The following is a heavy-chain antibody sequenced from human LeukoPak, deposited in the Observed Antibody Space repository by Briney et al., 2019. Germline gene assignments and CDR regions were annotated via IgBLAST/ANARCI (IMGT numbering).Heavy chain of an antibody. CDR1: GGSISSYY. J-gene: IGHJ6*02. CDR2: IYYSGST. CDR3: ARNLLELPYYYYYYGMDV. V-gene: IGHV4-59*01. Sequence: SETLSLTCTVSGGSISSYYWSWIRQPPGKGLEWIGYIYYSGSTNYNPSLKSRVTISVDTSKNQFSLKPSSVTAADTAVYYCARNLLELPYYYYYYGMDVWGQGTTVTVSS. D-gene: IGHD1-7*01.